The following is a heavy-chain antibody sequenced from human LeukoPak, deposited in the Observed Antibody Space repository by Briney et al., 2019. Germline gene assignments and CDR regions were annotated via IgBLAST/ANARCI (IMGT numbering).Heavy chain of an antibody. D-gene: IGHD6-19*01. V-gene: IGHV3-7*01. Sequence: GGSLRLSCAASGFTFSSYWMNWVRQAPGKGLEWVANIKQDGSEKYYVDSVKGRFTISRDNAENSLYLQMNSLRAEDTALFYCARDHVVAGIVFDYWGQGTRLTVSS. CDR1: GFTFSSYW. J-gene: IGHJ4*02. CDR3: ARDHVVAGIVFDY. CDR2: IKQDGSEK.